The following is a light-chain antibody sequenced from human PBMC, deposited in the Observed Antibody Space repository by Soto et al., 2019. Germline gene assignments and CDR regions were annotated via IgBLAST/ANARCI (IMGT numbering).Light chain of an antibody. CDR3: QHYGSTPWT. J-gene: IGKJ1*01. Sequence: EVLCPPSQGNMSLYPVSCSPLPGIASQSVSSTYLAWYQQRPGQAPRLLIYGASTRATDIPDRISGSGSGTDFTLTISRLEPEDFAVYYCQHYGSTPWTFGQGTKVDIK. CDR2: GAS. V-gene: IGKV3-20*01. CDR1: QSVSSTY.